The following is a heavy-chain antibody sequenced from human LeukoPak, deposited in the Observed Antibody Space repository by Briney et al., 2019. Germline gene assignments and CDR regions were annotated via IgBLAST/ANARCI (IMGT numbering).Heavy chain of an antibody. CDR1: GFTFSSYS. CDR2: ISGSGGST. D-gene: IGHD1-7*01. J-gene: IGHJ4*02. V-gene: IGHV3-23*01. Sequence: GGSLRLSCAASGFTFSSYSMNWVRQAPGKGLEWVSSISGSGGSTYYADSVKGRFTISRDNSKNTLYLQMNSLRGEDTAVYYCAKDREGTIADYFDYWGQGTLVTVSS. CDR3: AKDREGTIADYFDY.